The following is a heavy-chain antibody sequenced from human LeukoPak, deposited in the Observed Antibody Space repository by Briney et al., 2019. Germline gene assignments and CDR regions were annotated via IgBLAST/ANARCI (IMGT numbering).Heavy chain of an antibody. J-gene: IGHJ6*03. D-gene: IGHD5-12*01. Sequence: GGSLRLSCAASGFTFSSYSMNWVRQAPGKGLEWVSSISSSSSYIYYADSVKGRFTISRDNAKNSLYLQMNSLRAKDTAVYYCAREGGGYDDLEYYYYYYMDVWGKGTTVTVSS. CDR3: AREGGGYDDLEYYYYYYMDV. V-gene: IGHV3-21*01. CDR1: GFTFSSYS. CDR2: ISSSSSYI.